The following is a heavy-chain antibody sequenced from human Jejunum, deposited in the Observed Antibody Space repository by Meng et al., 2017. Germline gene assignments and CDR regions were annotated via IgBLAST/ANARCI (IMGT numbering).Heavy chain of an antibody. CDR2: IYYSGGT. D-gene: IGHD6-6*01. V-gene: IGHV4-61*08. CDR1: GGSVSSAAYY. Sequence: HVQAHDSGPGLVRPPATLSLPCTVAGGSVSSAAYYWNWIRQPPGKGLEWIGYIYYSGGTTYSPSLNSRVTISIDTAKNQVSLKVSSVTAADTAVYYCAHSSSSSSFGFDYWGQGTLVTVSS. J-gene: IGHJ4*02. CDR3: AHSSSSSSFGFDY.